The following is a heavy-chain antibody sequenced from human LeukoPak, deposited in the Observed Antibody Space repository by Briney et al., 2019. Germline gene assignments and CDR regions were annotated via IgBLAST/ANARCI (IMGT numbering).Heavy chain of an antibody. CDR3: ARKKGYSYGYKGAFDI. V-gene: IGHV4-59*08. Sequence: SETLSLTCTVPGGSISSYYWSWIRQPPGKGLEWIGYIYYSGSTNYNPSLKSRVTISVDTSKNQFSLKLSSVTAADTAVYYCARKKGYSYGYKGAFDIWGQGTMVTVSS. J-gene: IGHJ3*02. CDR1: GGSISSYY. CDR2: IYYSGST. D-gene: IGHD5-18*01.